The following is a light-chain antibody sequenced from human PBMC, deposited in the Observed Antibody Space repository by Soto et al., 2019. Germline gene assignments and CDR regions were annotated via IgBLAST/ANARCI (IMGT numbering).Light chain of an antibody. CDR1: SNDIGAYNY. V-gene: IGLV2-14*03. CDR2: DVT. Sequence: QSALTQPASVSGSPGQSITISCTGTSNDIGAYNYVSWYQQHPGKAPKLLIYDVTNWPSGISDRFSGSKSGRTASLTISGLQPEDEADYYCSSYTSIIAVVFGGGTKVTVL. J-gene: IGLJ2*01. CDR3: SSYTSIIAVV.